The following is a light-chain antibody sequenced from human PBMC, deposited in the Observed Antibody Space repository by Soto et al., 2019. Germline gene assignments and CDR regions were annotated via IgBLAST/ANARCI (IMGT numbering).Light chain of an antibody. CDR3: MQALQTIFT. J-gene: IGKJ3*01. V-gene: IGKV2-28*01. Sequence: DIVMNQSPLSLPVTPGEPASISCRSSQSLLHSNGYNYLDWYLQKPGQSPQLLIYLGSNRASGVPDRFSGSGSGTDFTLKISRVEAEDVGVYYCMQALQTIFTFGPGTKVDI. CDR1: QSLLHSNGYNY. CDR2: LGS.